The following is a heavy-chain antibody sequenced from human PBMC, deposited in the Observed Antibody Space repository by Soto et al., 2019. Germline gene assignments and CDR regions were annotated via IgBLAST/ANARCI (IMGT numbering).Heavy chain of an antibody. CDR1: GASISSSY. Sequence: SETLSLTCTVSGASISSSYWSWIRQSPGKGLEWIGYVYYSGSTNYNPSLKSRVTISVDTSKNQFSLKLSSVTAADTAVYYCARGYYDSSGQSNTFDIWGHGTMVTVSS. D-gene: IGHD3-22*01. J-gene: IGHJ3*02. CDR2: VYYSGST. V-gene: IGHV4-59*01. CDR3: ARGYYDSSGQSNTFDI.